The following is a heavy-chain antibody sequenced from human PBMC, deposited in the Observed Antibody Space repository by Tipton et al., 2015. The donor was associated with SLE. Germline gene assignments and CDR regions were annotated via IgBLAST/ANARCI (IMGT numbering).Heavy chain of an antibody. J-gene: IGHJ4*02. D-gene: IGHD5-24*01. Sequence: TLSLTCTVSGGSISSYYWSWIRQPPGKGLEWIGRIYTSGSTNYNPSLKSRVTMSVDTSKNQFSLKLSSVTAADTAVYYCARGEVAGRDGYTGVDYWGQGTLVTVSS. V-gene: IGHV4-4*07. CDR1: GGSISSYY. CDR3: ARGEVAGRDGYTGVDY. CDR2: IYTSGST.